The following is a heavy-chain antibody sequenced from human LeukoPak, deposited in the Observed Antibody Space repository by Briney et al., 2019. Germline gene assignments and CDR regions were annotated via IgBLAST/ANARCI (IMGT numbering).Heavy chain of an antibody. CDR2: MNPNSGDT. Sequence: ASVKVSCKASGYTFTSYDINWLRQATGQGLEWMGWMNPNSGDTGHAQKFQGRVTMTRNTSINTAYMELSSLRSEDTAVYYCARALSGCILCFDYWGQGSLVTVSS. CDR1: GYTFTSYD. V-gene: IGHV1-8*01. D-gene: IGHD6-19*01. CDR3: ARALSGCILCFDY. J-gene: IGHJ4*02.